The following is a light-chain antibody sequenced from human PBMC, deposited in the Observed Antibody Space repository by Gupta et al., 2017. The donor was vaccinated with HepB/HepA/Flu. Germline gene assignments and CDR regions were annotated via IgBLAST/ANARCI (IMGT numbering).Light chain of an antibody. J-gene: IGLJ1*01. CDR2: EVS. CDR1: SSDVGSYNL. CDR3: CSYAGGSTYV. V-gene: IGLV2-23*02. Sequence: QPALTQPASVSGSTGQSTTISCTGTSSDVGSYNLVSWYQHPPGQAPKLMIYEVSKRPSGVSNRFAGSKSGNTASLTISGLQAEDEADYYCCSYAGGSTYVFGSGTKVTVL.